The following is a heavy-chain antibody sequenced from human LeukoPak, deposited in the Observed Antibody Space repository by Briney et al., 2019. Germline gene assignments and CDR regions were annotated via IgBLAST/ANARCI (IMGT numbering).Heavy chain of an antibody. V-gene: IGHV3-30*18. J-gene: IGHJ6*02. Sequence: GRSLRLSCAASGFTFSSYGMHWVRQAPGKGLEWVAVISYDGSNKYYADSVKGRFTISRDNSKNTLYLQMNSLRAEDTAVYYCAKGGGFGDPEPYYYYGMDVWGQGTTVTVSS. CDR2: ISYDGSNK. D-gene: IGHD3-10*01. CDR1: GFTFSSYG. CDR3: AKGGGFGDPEPYYYYGMDV.